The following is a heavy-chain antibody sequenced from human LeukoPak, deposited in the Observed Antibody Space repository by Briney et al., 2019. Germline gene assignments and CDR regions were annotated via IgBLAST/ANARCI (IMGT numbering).Heavy chain of an antibody. CDR3: ARDGELGAALGGASYFWFDP. V-gene: IGHV1-18*04. CDR2: ISGKDGHT. Sequence: ASVKVSCKASGYTFTSYGINWVRQAPGQGLEWMGWISGKDGHTKYAQKFQGRETMTIDTYTSTAYMELRSLTSDDTAVYYCARDGELGAALGGASYFWFDPWGQGTLVTVSS. CDR1: GYTFTSYG. J-gene: IGHJ5*02. D-gene: IGHD6-25*01.